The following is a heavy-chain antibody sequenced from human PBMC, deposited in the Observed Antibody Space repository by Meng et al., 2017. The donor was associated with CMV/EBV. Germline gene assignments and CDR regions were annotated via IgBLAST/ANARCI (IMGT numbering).Heavy chain of an antibody. CDR1: GFTFSSYA. V-gene: IGHV3-30*04. Sequence: GESLKISCAASGFTFSSYAMHWVRQAPGKGLEWVAVISYDGSNKYYADSVKGRFTISRDNAKNSLYLQMNSLRAEDTALYHCARVAAAGDFDYWGQGTLVTVSS. CDR3: ARVAAAGDFDY. CDR2: ISYDGSNK. D-gene: IGHD6-13*01. J-gene: IGHJ4*02.